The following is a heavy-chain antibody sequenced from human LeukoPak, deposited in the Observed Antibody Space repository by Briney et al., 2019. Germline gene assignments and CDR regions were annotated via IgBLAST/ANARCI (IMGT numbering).Heavy chain of an antibody. J-gene: IGHJ4*02. Sequence: GESLRLSCAASGFTFDDYGMSWVRQAPGKGLEWVSGINWNGGSTGCADSVKGRFTISKDNAKNSLYLQMNSLRAEDTALYYCASGSGSGYYYFVYWGQGTLVTVSS. V-gene: IGHV3-20*04. D-gene: IGHD3-22*01. CDR2: INWNGGST. CDR1: GFTFDDYG. CDR3: ASGSGSGYYYFVY.